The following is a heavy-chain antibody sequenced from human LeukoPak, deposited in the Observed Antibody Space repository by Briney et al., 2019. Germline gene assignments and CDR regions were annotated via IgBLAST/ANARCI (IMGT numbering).Heavy chain of an antibody. Sequence: SETLSLTCTVSGGSISISSDYWGWIRQPPGKGLEGIGDIYYSGTTNYNPSLKSRVTMSVDTSNNQFSLKLNSATAADTAVYYCARRLSTRSYYLDDWGQGTLVTVSS. CDR3: ARRLSTRSYYLDD. J-gene: IGHJ4*02. V-gene: IGHV4-39*01. CDR1: GGSISISSDY. D-gene: IGHD2/OR15-2a*01. CDR2: IYYSGTT.